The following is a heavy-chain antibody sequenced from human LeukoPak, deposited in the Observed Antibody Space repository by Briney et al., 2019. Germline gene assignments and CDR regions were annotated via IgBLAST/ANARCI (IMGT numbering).Heavy chain of an antibody. Sequence: GGSLGLSCAASGFTFSSYAMSWVRQAPGKGLEWVSAISGSGGSTYYADSVKGRFTISRDNSKNTLYLQMNSLRAEDTAVYYCAKFIAVAGLYYFDYWGQGTLVTVSS. CDR1: GFTFSSYA. J-gene: IGHJ4*02. CDR3: AKFIAVAGLYYFDY. CDR2: ISGSGGST. V-gene: IGHV3-23*01. D-gene: IGHD6-19*01.